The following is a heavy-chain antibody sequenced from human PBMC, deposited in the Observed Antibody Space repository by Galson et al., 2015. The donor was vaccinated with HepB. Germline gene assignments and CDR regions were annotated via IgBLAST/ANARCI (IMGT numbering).Heavy chain of an antibody. V-gene: IGHV4-34*01. Sequence: ETLSLTCAVYGGSFSGYFWSWIRQSPGKGLEWIGETTHYGRTNYNPSLKSRVTISVDTSKNQISLKLGSATAADTAVYYCARVVDIKFQLLSVPYYFDYWGQGTLVIVSS. CDR3: ARVVDIKFQLLSVPYYFDY. J-gene: IGHJ4*02. CDR1: GGSFSGYF. D-gene: IGHD2-2*01. CDR2: TTHYGRT.